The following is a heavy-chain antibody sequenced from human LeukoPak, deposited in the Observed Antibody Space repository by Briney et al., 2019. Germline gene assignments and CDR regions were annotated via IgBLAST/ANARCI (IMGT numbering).Heavy chain of an antibody. CDR2: TWYDGSNK. D-gene: IGHD2-2*01. Sequence: GGSLRLSCAASGFTFSSYGMHWVRQAPGKGLEWVAVTWYDGSNKYYADSVKGRFTISRDNSKNTLYLQMNSLRAEDTAVYYCAREELDCSSTSCYATPFDYWGQGTLVTVSS. J-gene: IGHJ4*02. V-gene: IGHV3-33*01. CDR3: AREELDCSSTSCYATPFDY. CDR1: GFTFSSYG.